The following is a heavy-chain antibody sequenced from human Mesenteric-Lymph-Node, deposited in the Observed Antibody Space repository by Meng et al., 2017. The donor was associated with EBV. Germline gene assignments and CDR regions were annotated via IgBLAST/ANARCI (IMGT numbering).Heavy chain of an antibody. V-gene: IGHV1-18*01. J-gene: IGHJ4*02. CDR3: GRDLPSLLSVGYGFSPPGY. D-gene: IGHD5-18*01. CDR2: ISPYNGNT. CDR1: GYNFANYG. Sequence: QVQLVQLGREGKKPGQSVKVAFKASGYNFANYGIIWVRQAPGQGLEWVGWISPYNGNTYYAQNLQGRVTMTTDASTSTAYMELKSLRSGDTAFYYCGRDLPSLLSVGYGFSPPGYWGQGTLVTVSS.